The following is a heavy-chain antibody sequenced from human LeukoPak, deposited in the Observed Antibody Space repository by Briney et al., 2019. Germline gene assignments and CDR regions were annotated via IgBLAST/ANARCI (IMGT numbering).Heavy chain of an antibody. V-gene: IGHV3-23*01. D-gene: IGHD3-22*01. CDR3: TKDSPLGYYDSSGYLDY. CDR2: IGGNVENT. Sequence: GGSLRLSCAASGFTFRTYAMSWVRQAPGKGLEWVSVIGGNVENTFYADSVKGRFTISRDNSKNTLYLQMNSLRAEDTAVYYCTKDSPLGYYDSSGYLDYWGQGTLVTVSS. J-gene: IGHJ4*02. CDR1: GFTFRTYA.